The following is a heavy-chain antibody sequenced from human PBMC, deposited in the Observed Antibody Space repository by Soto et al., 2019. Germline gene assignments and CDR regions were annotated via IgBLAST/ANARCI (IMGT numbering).Heavy chain of an antibody. CDR3: ARDRGSYHDALDI. CDR2: IHSSGST. D-gene: IGHD1-26*01. Sequence: QVQLQESGPGLVKPSQTLSLTCSVSGGSISRGGFYWNWNRQHPEKGLEWIGFIHSSGSTYYNPSLKSRVTISADTSKNQFSLNLSSLTAADTAAYYCARDRGSYHDALDIWGHGTMVTVSS. CDR1: GGSISRGGFY. V-gene: IGHV4-31*03. J-gene: IGHJ3*02.